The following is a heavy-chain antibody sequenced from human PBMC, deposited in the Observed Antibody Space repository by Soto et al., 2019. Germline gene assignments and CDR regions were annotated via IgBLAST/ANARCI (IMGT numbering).Heavy chain of an antibody. Sequence: PSQTLSLTCAISGDSVSSNSAAWNWIRQSPSRGLEWLGRTYYRSKWYNDYAVSVKSRITINPDTSKNQFSLQLNSVTPEDTAVYYCARVTWFGELPYYGMDVWGQGTTVTVSS. D-gene: IGHD3-10*01. V-gene: IGHV6-1*01. J-gene: IGHJ6*02. CDR3: ARVTWFGELPYYGMDV. CDR2: TYYRSKWYN. CDR1: GDSVSSNSAA.